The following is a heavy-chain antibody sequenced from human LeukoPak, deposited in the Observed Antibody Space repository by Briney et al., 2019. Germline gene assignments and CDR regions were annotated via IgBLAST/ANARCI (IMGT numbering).Heavy chain of an antibody. Sequence: GGSLRLSCAASGFTFSNAWMTWVRQAPGKGLEWVGRIKSKTDGGTTEYSAPVKGRFTISRDDSKNTLYLQMNSLKTEDTAVYYCTTLTSYYYDSSGYSHAFDIWGQGTMVTVSS. CDR2: IKSKTDGGTT. J-gene: IGHJ3*02. D-gene: IGHD3-22*01. V-gene: IGHV3-15*01. CDR3: TTLTSYYYDSSGYSHAFDI. CDR1: GFTFSNAW.